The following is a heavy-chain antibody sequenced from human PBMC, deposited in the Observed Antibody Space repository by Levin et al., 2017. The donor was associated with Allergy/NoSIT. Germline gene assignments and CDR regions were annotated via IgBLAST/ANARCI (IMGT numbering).Heavy chain of an antibody. CDR2: ILSDGTYT. Sequence: GGSLRLSCAASGFTFSNYRMHWVRQAPGKGLVWVSRILSDGTYTGYADSVQGRFTISRDNAKNTLCLQMDSLSADDTALSYCASDGGTNNHDWYFDLWGRGPLVTVSS. D-gene: IGHD1-14*01. CDR1: GFTFSNYR. V-gene: IGHV3-74*01. J-gene: IGHJ2*01. CDR3: ASDGGTNNHDWYFDL.